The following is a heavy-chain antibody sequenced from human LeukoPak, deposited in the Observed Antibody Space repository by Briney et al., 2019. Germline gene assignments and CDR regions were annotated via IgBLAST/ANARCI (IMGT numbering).Heavy chain of an antibody. J-gene: IGHJ5*02. V-gene: IGHV1-2*02. CDR3: APYYDSNGFDP. CDR2: INPNSGGT. D-gene: IGHD3-22*01. Sequence: ASVTVSCKASGYTFTGYYMHWVRQAPGQGLEWMGWINPNSGGTNYAQKFQGRVTMTRDTSISTAYMELSSLRSEDTAVYYCAPYYDSNGFDPWGQGTLVTVSS. CDR1: GYTFTGYY.